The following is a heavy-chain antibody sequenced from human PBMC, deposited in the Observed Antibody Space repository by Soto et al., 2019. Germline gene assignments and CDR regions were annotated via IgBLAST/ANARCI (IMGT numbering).Heavy chain of an antibody. CDR1: GYTFTSYY. J-gene: IGHJ6*02. D-gene: IGHD6-6*01. CDR3: ARDSSSRYYGMDV. CDR2: INPSGGST. V-gene: IGHV1-46*01. Sequence: ASVKVSCKASGYTFTSYYMHWVRQAPGQGLEWMGIINPSGGSTSYAQKFQGRVTITADESTSTAYMELSSLRSEDTAVYYCARDSSSRYYGMDVWGQGTTVTVSS.